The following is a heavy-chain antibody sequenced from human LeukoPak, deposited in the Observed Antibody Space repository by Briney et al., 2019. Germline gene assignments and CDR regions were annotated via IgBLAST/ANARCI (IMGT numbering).Heavy chain of an antibody. J-gene: IGHJ4*02. CDR3: ARDLRLVSNYYDSSGYYHGY. V-gene: IGHV1-18*01. Sequence: ASVKVSCKASGYTFTSYGISWVRQAPGQGLEWMGWISAYNGNTNYAQKLQSRVTMTTDTSTSTAYMELRSLRSDDTAVYYCARDLRLVSNYYDSSGYYHGYWGQGTLVAVSS. CDR2: ISAYNGNT. CDR1: GYTFTSYG. D-gene: IGHD3-22*01.